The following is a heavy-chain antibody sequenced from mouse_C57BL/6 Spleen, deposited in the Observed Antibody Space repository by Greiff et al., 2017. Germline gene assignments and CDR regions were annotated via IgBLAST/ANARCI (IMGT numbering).Heavy chain of an antibody. Sequence: EVQLKQSGPELVQPGASVKISCKASGYSFTGYYMNWVKQSPEKSLEWIGEINPSTGGTTYNQKFKAKATLTVDKSSSTAYMQLKSLTSEDAAVYYCARSGGYMDYWGQGTSVTVSS. D-gene: IGHD2-2*01. CDR2: INPSTGGT. J-gene: IGHJ4*01. V-gene: IGHV1-42*01. CDR3: ARSGGYMDY. CDR1: GYSFTGYY.